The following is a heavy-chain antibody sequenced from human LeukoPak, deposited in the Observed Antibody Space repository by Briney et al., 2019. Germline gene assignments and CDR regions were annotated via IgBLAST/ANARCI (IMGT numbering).Heavy chain of an antibody. CDR3: AREARIAAAGGWFDP. Sequence: PSQTLSLTCTVSGGSISSGSYYWSWIRQPAGKGLEWIGRIYTSGSTNYNPSLKSRVTISVDTSKNQFSLKLSSVTAADTAVYYCAREARIAAAGGWFDPWGQGTLVTVSS. CDR2: IYTSGST. CDR1: GGSISSGSYY. J-gene: IGHJ5*02. D-gene: IGHD6-13*01. V-gene: IGHV4-61*02.